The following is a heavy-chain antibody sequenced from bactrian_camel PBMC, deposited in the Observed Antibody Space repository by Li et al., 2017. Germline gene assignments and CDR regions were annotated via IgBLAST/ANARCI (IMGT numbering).Heavy chain of an antibody. D-gene: IGHD3*01. J-gene: IGHJ6*01. CDR2: IKSDVTS. CDR1: GDGVYGSSC. V-gene: IGHV3S39*01. Sequence: HVQLVESGGGSVQAGGSLRISCVASGDGVYGSSCMAWFRQAPGKGLEWISNIKSDVTSYYSDSVKGRFTISRDNAKNTLYLQLDSLKTEDTAMYYCSGLLGGFGLTLDTGAREPRSPSP. CDR3: SGLLGGFGLTLDT.